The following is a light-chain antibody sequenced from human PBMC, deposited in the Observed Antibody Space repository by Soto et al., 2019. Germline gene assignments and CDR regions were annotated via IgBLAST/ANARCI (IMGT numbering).Light chain of an antibody. Sequence: DIQVTNSLSTLSASVGNRVTITCRPSQSISSWLAWYQQKPGKAPKLLIYDASSLESGVPSRFSGSGSGAEFTLTISSLQPDDFATYYCQQYNSYSWTFGQGTKVDIK. V-gene: IGKV1-5*01. CDR3: QQYNSYSWT. CDR1: QSISSW. J-gene: IGKJ1*01. CDR2: DAS.